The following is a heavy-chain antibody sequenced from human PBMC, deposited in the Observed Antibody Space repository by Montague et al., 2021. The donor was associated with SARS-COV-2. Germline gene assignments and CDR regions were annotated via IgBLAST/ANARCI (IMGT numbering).Heavy chain of an antibody. CDR3: ARTGLGAYDILTGYTVNACGK. CDR2: IYYSVST. D-gene: IGHD3-9*01. J-gene: IGHJ3*02. CDR1: GGSITSYY. Sequence: SETLSLTCTVSGGSITSYYWTWIRQPPGKGLEWVGRIYYSVSTNYNPSLKSRVTISVATSKNQFSLKLSSVTAADTAVYYCARTGLGAYDILTGYTVNACGKWGQGTMVTVSS. V-gene: IGHV4-59*01.